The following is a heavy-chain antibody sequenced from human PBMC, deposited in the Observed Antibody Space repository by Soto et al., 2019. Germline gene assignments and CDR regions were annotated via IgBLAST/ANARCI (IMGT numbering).Heavy chain of an antibody. V-gene: IGHV1-18*01. D-gene: IGHD3-22*01. J-gene: IGHJ4*02. CDR2: VGTSNTNT. Sequence: QVQLVQSGPEVKMPGASVKVSCKTSGYTFTAYGLAWLRQAPGQRPEWMGWVGTSNTNTNYAHKFQGRVTMTTDTSTTTTYMELRSLRSDDTAVYYCARELNTDSSAYYSFAYWGQGTLVTVSS. CDR1: GYTFTAYG. CDR3: ARELNTDSSAYYSFAY.